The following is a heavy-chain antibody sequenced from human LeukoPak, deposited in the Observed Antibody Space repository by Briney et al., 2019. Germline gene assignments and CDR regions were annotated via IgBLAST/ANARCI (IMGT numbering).Heavy chain of an antibody. J-gene: IGHJ3*02. Sequence: SQTLSLTCAISGDSVSSNSAAWNWIRQSPSRGLEWLGRTYYRSKWYNDYAVSVTSRITINPDTSKNQFSLQLNSVTPEDTAVYYCARAAIAVAGTADAFDIWGQGTMVTVSS. V-gene: IGHV6-1*01. CDR2: TYYRSKWYN. CDR1: GDSVSSNSAA. D-gene: IGHD6-19*01. CDR3: ARAAIAVAGTADAFDI.